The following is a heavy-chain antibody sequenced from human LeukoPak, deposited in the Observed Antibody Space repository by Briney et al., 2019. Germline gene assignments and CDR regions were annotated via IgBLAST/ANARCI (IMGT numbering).Heavy chain of an antibody. CDR2: ISPSGDST. V-gene: IGHV3-23*01. CDR3: AKHYASGPRGFDP. Sequence: GGXLXLSXXAXGXTFSSYAMSWVRQTPGRGLEWXSTISPSGDSTYHADSVKGRFTISRDNSKNTLYLQMNSLRADDTAVYHCAKHYASGPRGFDPWGQGTLVTVSS. J-gene: IGHJ5*02. CDR1: GXTFSSYA. D-gene: IGHD3-16*01.